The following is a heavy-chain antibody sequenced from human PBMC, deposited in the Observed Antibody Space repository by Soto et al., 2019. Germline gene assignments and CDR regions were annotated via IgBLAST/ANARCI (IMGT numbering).Heavy chain of an antibody. Sequence: PGGSLRLSCAASGFTFYDYGMSWVRQAPGKGLEWVSGINWNGGSTGYADSVKGRFTISRDNAKNSLYLQMNSLRAEDTALYYCARVPPGGYSGYDSAFDIWGQGTMVTV. V-gene: IGHV3-20*04. J-gene: IGHJ3*02. CDR1: GFTFYDYG. CDR2: INWNGGST. CDR3: ARVPPGGYSGYDSAFDI. D-gene: IGHD5-12*01.